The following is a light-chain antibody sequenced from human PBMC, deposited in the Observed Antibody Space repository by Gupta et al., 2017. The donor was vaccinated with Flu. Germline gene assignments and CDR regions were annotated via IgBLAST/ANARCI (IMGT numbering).Light chain of an antibody. V-gene: IGKV1-9*01. J-gene: IGKJ4*01. Sequence: SFLSASVGDRVTITCRASQDISSFVAWHQQKPGKAPKLLIYGASTLQSGVPSRFSGSGSGTEFTLTISSLQPEDSATYYCQQLNSYPSWTFGGGTKVEI. CDR2: GAS. CDR1: QDISSF. CDR3: QQLNSYPSWT.